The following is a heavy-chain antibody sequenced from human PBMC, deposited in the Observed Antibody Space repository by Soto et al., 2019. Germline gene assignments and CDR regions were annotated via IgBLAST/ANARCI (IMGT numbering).Heavy chain of an antibody. CDR3: ARVPANYGMDV. CDR2: IGTAGDT. D-gene: IGHD2-2*01. J-gene: IGHJ6*02. Sequence: PGGSLRLSCAASGFTFSSYDMHWVRQATGKGLEWVSAIGTAGDTYYPGSVKGRFTISRENAKNSLYLQMNSLRAGDTAVYYRARVPANYGMDVWGQGTTVTVSS. CDR1: GFTFSSYD. V-gene: IGHV3-13*01.